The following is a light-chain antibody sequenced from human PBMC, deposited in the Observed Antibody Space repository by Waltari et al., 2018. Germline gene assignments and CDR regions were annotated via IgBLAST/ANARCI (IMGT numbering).Light chain of an antibody. CDR1: SSDVGAYKY. CDR3: NSYTRSNTYV. V-gene: IGLV2-14*03. CDR2: DVS. J-gene: IGLJ1*01. Sequence: QSALTQPASVSGSPGQSITISCTGTSSDVGAYKYVSWYQQNPGKVPKLIVFDVSNRPAGVPARFSGSKSGNTASLTISGLQAEDEADYYCNSYTRSNTYVFGTGTRVTVL.